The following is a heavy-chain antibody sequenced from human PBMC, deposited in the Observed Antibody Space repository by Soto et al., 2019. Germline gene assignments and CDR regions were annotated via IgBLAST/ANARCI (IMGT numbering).Heavy chain of an antibody. CDR2: IKQDGSEK. D-gene: IGHD5-18*01. CDR3: ATESVDTAMEHRIGTDV. V-gene: IGHV3-7*01. CDR1: GFTFSSYW. Sequence: GGSLGLSCAASGFTFSSYWMSWARQAPGKGLGWVANIKQDGSEKYYVDSVKGRFTISRDNAKNSLYLQMNSLRDEDTAVYYCATESVDTAMEHRIGTDVCGQGTTVTVSS. J-gene: IGHJ6*02.